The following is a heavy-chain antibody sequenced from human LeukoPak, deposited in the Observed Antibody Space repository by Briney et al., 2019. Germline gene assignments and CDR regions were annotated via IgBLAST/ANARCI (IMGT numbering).Heavy chain of an antibody. CDR2: ISSSSYI. CDR3: ARDRGDDDILTGYHPSAY. Sequence: GGSLRLSCAASGFTFSSYSMNWVRQAPGKGLEWVSYISSSSYIYYADSVKGRFTISRDNAKNSLYLQMNSLRAEDTAVYYCARDRGDDDILTGYHPSAYWGQGTLVTVSS. J-gene: IGHJ4*02. V-gene: IGHV3-21*05. D-gene: IGHD3-9*01. CDR1: GFTFSSYS.